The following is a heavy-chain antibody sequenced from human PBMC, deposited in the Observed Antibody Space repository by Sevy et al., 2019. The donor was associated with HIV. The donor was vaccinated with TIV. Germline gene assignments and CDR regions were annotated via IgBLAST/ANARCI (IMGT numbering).Heavy chain of an antibody. D-gene: IGHD3-22*01. CDR1: GFTFSSYA. Sequence: GGSLRLSCAASGFTFSSYAMSWVRQGPGKGLEWVSAISGSGGSTYYADSVKGRFTISRDNSKNTRYLQMNSLRAEDTAVYYCALGGYYYDSSGYYALDYWGQGTRVTVSS. CDR3: ALGGYYYDSSGYYALDY. J-gene: IGHJ4*02. CDR2: ISGSGGST. V-gene: IGHV3-23*01.